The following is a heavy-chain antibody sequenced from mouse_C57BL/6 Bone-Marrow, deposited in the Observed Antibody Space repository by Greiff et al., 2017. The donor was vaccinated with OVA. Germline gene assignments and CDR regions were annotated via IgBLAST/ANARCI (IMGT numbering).Heavy chain of an antibody. J-gene: IGHJ2*01. V-gene: IGHV12-3*01. D-gene: IGHD4-1*01. Sequence: VHLFSSCPCLAKPSQSLFLTCSITGFPITSGYYWIWIRQSPGKPLEWMGYITHSGETFYNPSLQSPISITRETSKNQFFLQLNSVTTEDTAMYYCAGDKRTGTGLDYWGKGTTLTVSS. CDR1: GFPITSGYY. CDR3: AGDKRTGTGLDY. CDR2: ITHSGET.